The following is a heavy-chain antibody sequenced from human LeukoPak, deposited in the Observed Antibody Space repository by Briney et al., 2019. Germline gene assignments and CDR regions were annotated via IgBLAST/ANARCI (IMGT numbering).Heavy chain of an antibody. D-gene: IGHD2-8*01. Sequence: PSETLSLTCTVSGVSISTSDYYWGWIRQPPGKGLEWIGNVYYTGSTSYNSSLKSRVTISVDTSKNQFSLQLSSVTAADTAVYFCARENYCTNGVCWAFDPWGQGTLVTVSS. CDR3: ARENYCTNGVCWAFDP. CDR2: VYYTGST. CDR1: GVSISTSDYY. J-gene: IGHJ5*02. V-gene: IGHV4-39*07.